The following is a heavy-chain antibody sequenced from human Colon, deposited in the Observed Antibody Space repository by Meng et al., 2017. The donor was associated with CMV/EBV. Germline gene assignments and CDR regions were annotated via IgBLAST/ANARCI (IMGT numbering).Heavy chain of an antibody. CDR1: GYTFSDYY. D-gene: IGHD1-26*01. CDR2: INPNSGGT. J-gene: IGHJ4*02. CDR3: ARRTKGVESYDY. Sequence: SVNVSCKASGYTFSDYYLHWVRQAPGQGLEWMGRINPNSGGTNYAPKFQDRVTLTRDTSITTAYMELSRLRSDDNAVYYFARRTKGVESYDYWGQGTLVTVSS. V-gene: IGHV1-2*02.